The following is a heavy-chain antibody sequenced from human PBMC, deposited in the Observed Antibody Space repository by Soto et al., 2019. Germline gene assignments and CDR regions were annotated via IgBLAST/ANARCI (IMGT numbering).Heavy chain of an antibody. V-gene: IGHV4-59*01. J-gene: IGHJ6*02. D-gene: IGHD5-18*01. Sequence: PSETLSLTCTVSGGSISSYYWSWIRQPPGKGLEWIGYIYYSGSTNYNPSLKSRVTISVDTSKNHFSLKLSSVTAADTAIYYCAKSAPGYSYGSGYGMDVWGQGTTVTVSS. CDR1: GGSISSYY. CDR2: IYYSGST. CDR3: AKSAPGYSYGSGYGMDV.